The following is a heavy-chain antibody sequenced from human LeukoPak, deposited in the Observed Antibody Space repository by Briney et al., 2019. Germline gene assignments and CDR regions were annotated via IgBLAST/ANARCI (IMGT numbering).Heavy chain of an antibody. Sequence: KPSETLSLTRTVSGGSISSYYWSWIRQPAGKGLEWIGRIYTSGSTNYNPSLKSRVTMSVDTSKNQFSLKLSSVTAADTAVYYCARLKPYSSTSAYYFDYWGQGTLVTVSS. CDR1: GGSISSYY. CDR2: IYTSGST. J-gene: IGHJ4*02. V-gene: IGHV4-4*07. D-gene: IGHD6-13*01. CDR3: ARLKPYSSTSAYYFDY.